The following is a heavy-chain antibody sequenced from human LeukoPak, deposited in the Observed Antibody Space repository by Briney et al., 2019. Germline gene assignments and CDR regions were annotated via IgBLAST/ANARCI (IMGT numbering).Heavy chain of an antibody. CDR1: GFTFSDEY. D-gene: IGHD4-17*01. CDR2: ISGSGNSI. V-gene: IGHV3-11*01. J-gene: IGHJ4*02. CDR3: ARDPFMTTGWGIDY. Sequence: GGSLRLSCVASGFTFSDEYMNWIRQAPGKGLEWVSYISGSGNSIYYADSVKGRFTISRDNARNSLYLQMNSLRAEDTAVYYCARDPFMTTGWGIDYWGQGMLVTVSS.